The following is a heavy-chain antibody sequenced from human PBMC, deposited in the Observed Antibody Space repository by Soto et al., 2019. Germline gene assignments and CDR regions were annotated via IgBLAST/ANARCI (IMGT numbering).Heavy chain of an antibody. CDR3: ARIPRYSFPTSDGLDS. D-gene: IGHD5-18*01. CDR2: ITPIYPTT. Sequence: QVQLVQSGAEVRKPGSSVQVSCKASGGTFYTYTFSWVRQAPGQGLEWMGSITPIYPTTNYAEKFQGRLTVTADGSTNTAYMELNSLTSEDTAVYYCARIPRYSFPTSDGLDSWGQGTLVTVSS. V-gene: IGHV1-69*15. J-gene: IGHJ4*02. CDR1: GGTFYTYT.